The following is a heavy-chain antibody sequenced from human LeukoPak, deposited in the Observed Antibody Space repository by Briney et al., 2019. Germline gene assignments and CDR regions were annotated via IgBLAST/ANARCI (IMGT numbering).Heavy chain of an antibody. V-gene: IGHV3-7*05. CDR2: INRDGSEK. J-gene: IGHJ4*02. Sequence: SGGSLRLSCAASGLTFNTYWMTWVRQAPGKRLEWVANINRDGSEKNYVDSVRGRFTISRDNTKNSLYLQMNSLTVEDTAVYYCGRGPGYRSDYWGQGTLVTVSS. CDR3: GRGPGYRSDY. CDR1: GLTFNTYW. D-gene: IGHD5-12*01.